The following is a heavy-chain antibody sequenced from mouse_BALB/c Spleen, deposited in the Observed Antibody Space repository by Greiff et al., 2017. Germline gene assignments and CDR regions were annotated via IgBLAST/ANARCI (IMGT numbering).Heavy chain of an antibody. J-gene: IGHJ4*01. V-gene: IGHV5-12-1*01. CDR2: ISSGGGST. Sequence: EVKVVESGGGLVKPGGSLKLSCAASGFAFSSYDMSWVRQTPEKRLEWVAYISSGGGSTYYPDTVKGRFTISRDNAKNTLYLQMSSLKSEDTAMYYCARHFPQGYYAMDYWGQGTSVTVSS. CDR1: GFAFSSYD. CDR3: ARHFPQGYYAMDY.